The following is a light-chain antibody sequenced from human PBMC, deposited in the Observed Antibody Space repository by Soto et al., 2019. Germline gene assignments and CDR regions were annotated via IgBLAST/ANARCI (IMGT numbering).Light chain of an antibody. Sequence: DIQMTQSPSTLSASVGDTVTITCRASQSITIWLAWYQQKPGKAPNLLIYKASTLETAVPSRFSGSGSGTEFTLTISSLQPDDFATYYCQQYSSFPWTFGQGTKVEIK. V-gene: IGKV1-5*03. J-gene: IGKJ1*01. CDR3: QQYSSFPWT. CDR2: KAS. CDR1: QSITIW.